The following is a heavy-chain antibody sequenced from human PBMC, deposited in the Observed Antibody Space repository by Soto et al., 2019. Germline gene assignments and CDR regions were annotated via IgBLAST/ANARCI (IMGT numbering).Heavy chain of an antibody. Sequence: EVQLLESGGGLIQPGGSLRLSCAASGFTFNNYAMSWVRQAPGKGVEWVSAISGNGISTYYADAVRGRFTISRDNSENTLFLQMNRLRADDTDVYYCTRDAISMVRGTDNWFDPWGQGTRVTVSS. CDR2: ISGNGIST. D-gene: IGHD3-10*01. V-gene: IGHV3-23*01. CDR1: GFTFNNYA. J-gene: IGHJ5*02. CDR3: TRDAISMVRGTDNWFDP.